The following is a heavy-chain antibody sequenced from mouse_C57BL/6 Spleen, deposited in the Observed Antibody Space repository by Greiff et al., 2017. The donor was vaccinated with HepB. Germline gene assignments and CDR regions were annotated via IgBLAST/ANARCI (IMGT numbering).Heavy chain of an antibody. D-gene: IGHD2-2*01. V-gene: IGHV1-53*01. Sequence: QVQLKQPGTELVKPGASVKLSCKASGYTFTSYWMHWVKQRPGQGLEWIGNINPSNGGTKYNEKFKSKATLTVDISSSTAYMQLSSLTSEDSAVYCCAEGGYGYDGFAYWGQGTLVTVSA. CDR1: GYTFTSYW. J-gene: IGHJ3*01. CDR2: INPSNGGT. CDR3: AEGGYGYDGFAY.